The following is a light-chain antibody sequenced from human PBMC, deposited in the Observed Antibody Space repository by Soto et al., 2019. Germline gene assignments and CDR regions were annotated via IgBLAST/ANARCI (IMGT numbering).Light chain of an antibody. CDR3: QQYERYPMT. CDR1: QSISSW. CDR2: KAS. J-gene: IGKJ4*01. V-gene: IGKV1-5*03. Sequence: DSQMTQYPSTLSVSVGDRVTITCRASQSISSWLAWYQQKPGKAPKLLISKASTLQSGVPPRFSGSGYGTEFTLTISSLQPDDFATYYCQQYERYPMTFGGGTKVEIK.